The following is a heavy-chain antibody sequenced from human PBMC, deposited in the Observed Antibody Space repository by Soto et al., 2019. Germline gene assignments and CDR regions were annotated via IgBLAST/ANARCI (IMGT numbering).Heavy chain of an antibody. Sequence: WETLSLTCAVYGGSFSGYYWSWIRQPPGKGLEWIGEINHSGSTNYNPSLKSRVTISVDTSKNQFSLKLSSVTAADTAVYYCARGRLYNWFDPWGQGTLVTVSS. CDR3: ARGRLYNWFDP. CDR2: INHSGST. J-gene: IGHJ5*02. V-gene: IGHV4-34*01. CDR1: GGSFSGYY.